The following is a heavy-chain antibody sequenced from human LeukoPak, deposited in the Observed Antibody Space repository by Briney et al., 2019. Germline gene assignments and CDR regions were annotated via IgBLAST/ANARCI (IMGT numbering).Heavy chain of an antibody. D-gene: IGHD1-26*01. Sequence: SETLSLTCAVYGGSFSGYYWSWIRQPTGKGLEWIGEINHSGSTNYNPSLKSRVTISVDTSKNQFSLKLSSVTAADTAVYYCARGLGYSGSYYCDYWGQGTLVTVSS. CDR2: INHSGST. J-gene: IGHJ4*02. CDR1: GGSFSGYY. CDR3: ARGLGYSGSYYCDY. V-gene: IGHV4-34*01.